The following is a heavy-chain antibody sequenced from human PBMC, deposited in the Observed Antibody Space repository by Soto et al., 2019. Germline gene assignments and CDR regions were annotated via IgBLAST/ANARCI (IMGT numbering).Heavy chain of an antibody. Sequence: QVQLVQSGAEVKKPGSSVRVSCKASGGTPSNSAFSWVRQAPGQGLEWMGGIIPVFGIVKYAQNLEGRVTITADESTNTAYMELTGLTSEDTAIYYCARDLSAVKRFESFKYYRMDVWGQGTTVTVS. CDR3: ARDLSAVKRFESFKYYRMDV. D-gene: IGHD3-3*01. CDR2: IIPVFGIV. V-gene: IGHV1-69*01. J-gene: IGHJ6*02. CDR1: GGTPSNSA.